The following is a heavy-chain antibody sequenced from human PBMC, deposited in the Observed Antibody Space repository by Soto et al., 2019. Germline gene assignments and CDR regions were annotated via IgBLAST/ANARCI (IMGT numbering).Heavy chain of an antibody. CDR1: GFTFGSYG. V-gene: IGHV3-33*01. Sequence: GSLRLSCVASGFTFGSYGMHWVRQAPGKGLEWVAVIWYDGNNKNYADSVKGRFTISRDSSKNTLYLQINSLRAEDTAVYYCAREVHTAMAPSFEYWGQGTPVTVSS. J-gene: IGHJ4*02. CDR2: IWYDGNNK. CDR3: AREVHTAMAPSFEY. D-gene: IGHD5-18*01.